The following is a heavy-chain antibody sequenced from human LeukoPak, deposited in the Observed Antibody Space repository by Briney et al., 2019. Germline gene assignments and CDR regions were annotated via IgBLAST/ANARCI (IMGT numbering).Heavy chain of an antibody. D-gene: IGHD2-8*02. CDR3: AKDGSWSCTD. CDR2: IAHHGSNK. CDR1: GFTFSSHA. Sequence: GGSLRLSCAASGFTFSSHAMHWVRQGPGKGLEWVAYIAHHGSNKYYADSVKARFTISSDNSKRTLYLQMNNLSADDTAVYYCAKDGSWSCTDWGQGALVTVSS. J-gene: IGHJ4*02. V-gene: IGHV3-30*02.